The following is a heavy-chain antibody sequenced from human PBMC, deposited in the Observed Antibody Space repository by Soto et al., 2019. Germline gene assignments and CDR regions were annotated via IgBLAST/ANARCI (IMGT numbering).Heavy chain of an antibody. V-gene: IGHV3-23*01. CDR3: AKATYYYDSSGHENLFFDY. Sequence: GGSLRLSCAASGFTFSSYAMSWVRQAPGKGLEWVSAISGSGGSTYYADSVKGRFTISRDNSKNTLYLQMNSLRAEDTAVYYCAKATYYYDSSGHENLFFDYWGQGTLVTVSS. D-gene: IGHD3-22*01. J-gene: IGHJ4*02. CDR2: ISGSGGST. CDR1: GFTFSSYA.